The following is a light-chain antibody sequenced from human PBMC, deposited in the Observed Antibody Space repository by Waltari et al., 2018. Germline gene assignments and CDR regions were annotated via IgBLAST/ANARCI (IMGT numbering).Light chain of an antibody. CDR2: EVF. V-gene: IGLV2-23*02. CDR1: TSDVGSYDL. Sequence: QSALTQPASVSGPPGQSITISCSGTTSDVGSYDLVSWYQQHPGEAPKLLMCEVFKRPPDTSSRFSGAKSGSTASLTISGLQPEDEADYYCCSYAGRGTYVFGSGTKVTVL. CDR3: CSYAGRGTYV. J-gene: IGLJ1*01.